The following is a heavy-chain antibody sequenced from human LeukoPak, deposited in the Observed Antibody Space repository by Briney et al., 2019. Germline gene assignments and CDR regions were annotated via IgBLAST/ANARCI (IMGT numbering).Heavy chain of an antibody. Sequence: GESLKISCKGSGYSFTSYWIGWVRQMPGKGLEWMGIIYPGGSDTRYSPSFQGQVTISADKSISTAYLQWSSLKASDTAMYYCARSFDIVVAPYYFDYWGQGTLVTVSS. CDR3: ARSFDIVVAPYYFDY. CDR1: GYSFTSYW. J-gene: IGHJ4*02. CDR2: IYPGGSDT. V-gene: IGHV5-51*01. D-gene: IGHD3-22*01.